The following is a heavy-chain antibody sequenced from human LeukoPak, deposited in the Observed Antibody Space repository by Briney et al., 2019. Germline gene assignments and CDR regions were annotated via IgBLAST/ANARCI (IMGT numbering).Heavy chain of an antibody. CDR2: VSSYNGNT. V-gene: IGHV1-18*01. Sequence: ASVGVSCKASGYTFNNYGISWVRQAPGQGLEWMGWVSSYNGNTNYAQKLQGRVTMTTDTSTSTAYMELRSLRSDDTAVYYCARRHSSGWYNPNWFDPWGQGTLVTVSS. CDR3: ARRHSSGWYNPNWFDP. J-gene: IGHJ5*02. D-gene: IGHD6-19*01. CDR1: GYTFNNYG.